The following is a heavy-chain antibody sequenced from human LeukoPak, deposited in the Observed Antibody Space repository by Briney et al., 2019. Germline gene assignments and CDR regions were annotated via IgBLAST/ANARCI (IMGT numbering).Heavy chain of an antibody. CDR2: IYYSGST. V-gene: IGHV4-59*12. CDR3: ARDSLKRVRNGMDV. Sequence: SETLSRTCTGSGVSISSYYWSWLRQPPGKGLEGGLYIYYSGSTYYNPSLKSRVTISVDTSKNQFSLKLSSVTAADTAVYYCARDSLKRVRNGMDVWGQGTTVTVSS. J-gene: IGHJ6*02. D-gene: IGHD1-1*01. CDR1: GVSISSYY.